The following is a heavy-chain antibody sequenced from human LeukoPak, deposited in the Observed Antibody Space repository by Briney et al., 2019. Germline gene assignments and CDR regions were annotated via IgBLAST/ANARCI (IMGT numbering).Heavy chain of an antibody. CDR3: ARLLNFVSDF. D-gene: IGHD3-16*01. CDR1: GASISTYY. Sequence: SETLSLTCTVSGASISTYYWNWLRQPPGKGLEWIGHIYYSGNTSYNPSLKSRVTMSVDTSKNQFSLNLTSVTAADTAVYYCARLLNFVSDFWGHGTMVTVSS. J-gene: IGHJ3*01. V-gene: IGHV4-59*12. CDR2: IYYSGNT.